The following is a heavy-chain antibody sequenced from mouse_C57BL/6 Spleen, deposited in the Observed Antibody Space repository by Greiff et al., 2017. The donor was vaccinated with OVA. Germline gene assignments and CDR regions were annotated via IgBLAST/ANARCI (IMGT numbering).Heavy chain of an antibody. D-gene: IGHD6-1*01. J-gene: IGHJ4*01. Sequence: VQRVESGPGLVQPSQSLSITCTVSGFSLTSYGVHWVRQSPGKGLEWLGVIWRGGSTDYNAAFMSRLSITKDNSKSQVFFKMNSLQADDTAIYYCAKGSLAFYAMDYWGQGTSVTVSS. CDR3: AKGSLAFYAMDY. CDR1: GFSLTSYG. CDR2: IWRGGST. V-gene: IGHV2-5*01.